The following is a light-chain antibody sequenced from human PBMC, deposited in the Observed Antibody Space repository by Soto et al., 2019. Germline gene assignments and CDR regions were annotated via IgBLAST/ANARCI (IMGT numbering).Light chain of an antibody. CDR3: QQYNSYST. CDR2: KGS. Sequence: DIQMTQSPSTLSASVGDRVTITCRASQSISSWLAWYQQKPGQATKLLIYKGSSLESGVPSRFSGSGSGTEFTLTISSLQPDDFATYYCQQYNSYSTFGQGTKVEIK. J-gene: IGKJ1*01. V-gene: IGKV1-5*03. CDR1: QSISSW.